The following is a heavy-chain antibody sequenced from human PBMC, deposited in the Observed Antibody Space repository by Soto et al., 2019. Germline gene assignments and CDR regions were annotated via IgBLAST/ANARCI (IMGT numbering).Heavy chain of an antibody. D-gene: IGHD2-2*01. J-gene: IGHJ6*03. V-gene: IGHV3-48*01. Sequence: EVQLVESGGGLVQPGGSLRLSCAASGFTFSSYSMNWVRQAPGKGLEWVSYISSSSSTIYYADSVKGRFTISRDNAKNSLYLQMNSLRAEDTAVYYCARVDRIVVVGSVYYMDVWGKVTTVTVSS. CDR3: ARVDRIVVVGSVYYMDV. CDR2: ISSSSSTI. CDR1: GFTFSSYS.